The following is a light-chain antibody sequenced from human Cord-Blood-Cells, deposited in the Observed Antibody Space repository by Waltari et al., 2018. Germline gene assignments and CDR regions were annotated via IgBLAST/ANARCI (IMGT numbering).Light chain of an antibody. J-gene: IGKJ1*01. Sequence: EIVLTQSPPTLSLSPGASATLSCRASQSVSSYLAWYQQKPGQAPRLLIYDASNRATGIPARFSGSGSGTDFTLTISSLEPEDFAVYYCQQRSNWPWTFGQGTKVEIK. CDR2: DAS. CDR1: QSVSSY. CDR3: QQRSNWPWT. V-gene: IGKV3-11*01.